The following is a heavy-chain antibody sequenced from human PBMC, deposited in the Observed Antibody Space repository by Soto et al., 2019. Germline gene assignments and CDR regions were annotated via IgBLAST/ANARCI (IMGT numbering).Heavy chain of an antibody. J-gene: IGHJ4*02. CDR3: VRTTYFSASSFYTRFFDY. CDR1: GFTLSDHY. Sequence: EVQLVESGGGLVQPGGSLRLSCTGSGFTLSDHYIDWVRQAPGKGLEWVGRSRDKAQGYSTTYAASVKGRFTTSRDESKNPVCLQMDSLKTADTSIYYRVRTTYFSASSFYTRFFDYWGQGTLVSVSS. CDR2: SRDKAQGYST. D-gene: IGHD2-2*01. V-gene: IGHV3-72*01.